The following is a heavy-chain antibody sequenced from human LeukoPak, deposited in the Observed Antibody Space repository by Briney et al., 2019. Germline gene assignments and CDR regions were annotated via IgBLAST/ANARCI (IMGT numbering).Heavy chain of an antibody. CDR3: ARGTVYSSSSRFDP. CDR2: IYYSGST. D-gene: IGHD6-6*01. J-gene: IGHJ5*02. Sequence: SETLSLTCTVSGGSISSYYWSWIRQPPGKGLEWIGYIYYSGSTNYNPSLKSRVTISVDTSKNQFSLKLSSVAAADTAVYYCARGTVYSSSSRFDPWGQGTLVTVSS. V-gene: IGHV4-59*01. CDR1: GGSISSYY.